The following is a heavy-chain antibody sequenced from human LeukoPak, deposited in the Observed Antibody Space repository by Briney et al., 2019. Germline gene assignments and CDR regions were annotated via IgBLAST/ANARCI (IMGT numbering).Heavy chain of an antibody. J-gene: IGHJ4*02. CDR3: ARRPPRRSGSRSYYFDY. CDR1: GGSFSGYY. D-gene: IGHD3-10*01. CDR2: INHSGST. V-gene: IGHV4-34*01. Sequence: SETQSLTCAVYGGSFSGYYWSWIRQPPGKGLEWIGEINHSGSTNYNPSLKSRVTISVDTSKNQFSLKLSSVTAADTAVYYCARRPPRRSGSRSYYFDYWGQGTLVTVSS.